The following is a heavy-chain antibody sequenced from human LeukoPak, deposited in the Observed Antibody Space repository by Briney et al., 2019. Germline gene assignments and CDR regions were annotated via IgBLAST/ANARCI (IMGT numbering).Heavy chain of an antibody. CDR3: AKDVSSSWYYFDY. CDR1: GFTFSGYG. Sequence: GGSLNLSCEASGFTFSGYGMHWVRQAPGKGLEWVAVIYHDGSNKNYADSVKGRFTISKDNSKNTLYLQMSSLRAEDTAVYYCAKDVSSSWYYFDYWGQGTLVTVSS. J-gene: IGHJ4*02. V-gene: IGHV3-30*18. D-gene: IGHD6-13*01. CDR2: IYHDGSNK.